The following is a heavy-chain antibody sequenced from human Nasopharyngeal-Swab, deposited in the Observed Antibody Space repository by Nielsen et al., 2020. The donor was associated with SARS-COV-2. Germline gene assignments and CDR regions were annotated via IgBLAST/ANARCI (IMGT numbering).Heavy chain of an antibody. V-gene: IGHV1-18*01. D-gene: IGHD2-2*01. CDR2: ISAYNGNT. CDR1: GYTFTSYG. Sequence: ASVKVSCKASGYTFTSYGISWVRQAPGQGLEWMGWISAYNGNTNYAQKLQGRVTMTTDTSTSTAYMELRSLRSDDTAVYYCARDRIVVVPAAIPRAESYYYYGMDVWGQGTTVTVSS. J-gene: IGHJ6*02. CDR3: ARDRIVVVPAAIPRAESYYYYGMDV.